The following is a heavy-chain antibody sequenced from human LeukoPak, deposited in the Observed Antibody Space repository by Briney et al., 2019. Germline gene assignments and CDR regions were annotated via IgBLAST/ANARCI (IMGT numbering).Heavy chain of an antibody. CDR2: IFYSGST. CDR3: ARLGNYYYDSSARDAFDI. V-gene: IGHV4-61*08. CDR1: GGSISSGDYY. Sequence: SETLSLTCTVSGGSISSGDYYWSWIRQPPGKGLEWIGYIFYSGSTNYNPSLKSRVTISVDTSKNQFSLKLSSVTAADTAVYYCARLGNYYYDSSARDAFDIWGQGTMVTVSS. J-gene: IGHJ3*02. D-gene: IGHD3-22*01.